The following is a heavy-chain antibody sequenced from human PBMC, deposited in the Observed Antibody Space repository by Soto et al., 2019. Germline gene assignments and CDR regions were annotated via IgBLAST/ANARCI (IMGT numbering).Heavy chain of an antibody. J-gene: IGHJ2*01. CDR3: SRQRPVNRYGWFFDL. CDR2: IYYSGST. CDR1: GGSISSSIYY. V-gene: IGHV4-39*01. Sequence: QLQLQESGPGLVKPSETLSLTCTVSGGSISSSIYYWGWIRQPPGKGLEWIGSIYYSGSTYYNPSLKSRVNLSVDTSKNQFSLKLSSVTAADTAVYYCSRQRPVNRYGWFFDLWGRGTLVTVSS. D-gene: IGHD4-17*01.